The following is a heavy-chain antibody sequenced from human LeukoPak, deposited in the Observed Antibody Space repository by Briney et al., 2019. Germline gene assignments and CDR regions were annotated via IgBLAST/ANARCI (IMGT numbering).Heavy chain of an antibody. D-gene: IGHD6-13*01. Sequence: IPSETLSLTCTVSGGSISSYYWSWIRQPPGKGLEWVGYIYYSGSTNYNPSLKSRVTISVDTSKNQFSLKLSSVTAADTAVYYCARTYSSSWSQPYLDYWGQGTLVTVSS. J-gene: IGHJ4*02. CDR2: IYYSGST. V-gene: IGHV4-59*08. CDR3: ARTYSSSWSQPYLDY. CDR1: GGSISSYY.